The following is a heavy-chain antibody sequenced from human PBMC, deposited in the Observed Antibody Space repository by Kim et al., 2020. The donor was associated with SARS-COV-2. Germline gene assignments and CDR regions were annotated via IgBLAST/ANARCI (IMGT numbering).Heavy chain of an antibody. Sequence: SETLSLTCTVSGGSISSGGYYWSWIRQHPGKGLEWIGYIYYSGSTYYNPSLKSRVTISVDTSKNQFSLKLSSVTAADTAVYYCASHKQYSSSWPARDNWFDPWGQGTLVTVSS. V-gene: IGHV4-31*03. D-gene: IGHD6-13*01. CDR3: ASHKQYSSSWPARDNWFDP. CDR1: GGSISSGGYY. J-gene: IGHJ5*02. CDR2: IYYSGST.